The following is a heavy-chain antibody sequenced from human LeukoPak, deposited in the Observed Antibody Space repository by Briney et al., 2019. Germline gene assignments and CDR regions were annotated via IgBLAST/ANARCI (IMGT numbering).Heavy chain of an antibody. J-gene: IGHJ3*02. CDR1: GYTFTSYY. V-gene: IGHV1-46*01. CDR3: ARGRGIAVAASDAFDI. CDR2: INPSGGST. D-gene: IGHD6-19*01. Sequence: ASVKVSCKASGYTFTSYYMHWVRQAPGQGLEWMGIINPSGGSTSYAQKFQGRVTMTRDTSTSTVYMELSSLRSEDTAVYYRARGRGIAVAASDAFDIWGQGTMVTVSS.